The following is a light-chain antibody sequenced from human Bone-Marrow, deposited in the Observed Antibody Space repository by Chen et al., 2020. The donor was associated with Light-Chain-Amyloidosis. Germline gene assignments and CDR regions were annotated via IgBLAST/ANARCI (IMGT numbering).Light chain of an antibody. CDR1: SGHRRYA. V-gene: IGLV4-69*01. CDR2: VNSDGSH. CDR3: QSADSSGTYEVI. Sequence: QLVLTQSPSASASLGASVKLTCTLSSGHRRYAIAWHQQHPEKGPRYLMKVNSDGSHSKGDGIPDRFSGSSSGAERYLTISSLQSEDEADYHCQSADSSGTYEVIFGGGTKLTVL. J-gene: IGLJ2*01.